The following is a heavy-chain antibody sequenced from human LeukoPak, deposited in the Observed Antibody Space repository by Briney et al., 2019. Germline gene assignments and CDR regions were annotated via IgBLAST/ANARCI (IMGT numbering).Heavy chain of an antibody. CDR2: IIPIFGPA. Sequence: GASAKVSCKASGGTFTTYTISWVRQAPGQGLEWMGGIIPIFGPANYAQKFQGRVTITADESTSTAYMGLSSLRSEDTAVYYCARGGTMTTRNYYYYMDVWGKGTTVIISS. J-gene: IGHJ6*03. CDR3: ARGGTMTTRNYYYYMDV. CDR1: GGTFTTYT. D-gene: IGHD4-17*01. V-gene: IGHV1-69*13.